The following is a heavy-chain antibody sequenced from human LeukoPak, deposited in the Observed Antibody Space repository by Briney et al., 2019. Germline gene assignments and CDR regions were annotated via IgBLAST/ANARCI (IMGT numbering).Heavy chain of an antibody. J-gene: IGHJ6*03. CDR1: GITLGNYG. CDR2: ISDSGGST. Sequence: GGSLRLSCAVSGITLGNYGMSWVRQPPGKGLEWVAGISDSGGSTNYADSVKGRFTISRDTPRNTLYLQMNSLRAEDTAVYYCARQVYNWNLSAKTNYYYYYYMDVWGKGTTVTVSS. D-gene: IGHD1-7*01. V-gene: IGHV3-23*01. CDR3: ARQVYNWNLSAKTNYYYYYYMDV.